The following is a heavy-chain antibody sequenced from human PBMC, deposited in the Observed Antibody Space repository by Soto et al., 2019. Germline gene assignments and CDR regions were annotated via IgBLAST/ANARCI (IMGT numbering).Heavy chain of an antibody. J-gene: IGHJ4*01. Sequence: PSQTLSLTCAITGDSVSSNSAGWSWVRQSPSRGLEWLGRTYYRSKWYYEYAVAVRGRITINPDTSKNQYSLQLNSVTPEDTAVYFCARGEQYSGRIFDYWGQGTLVTVSS. D-gene: IGHD1-26*01. V-gene: IGHV6-1*01. CDR1: GDSVSSNSAG. CDR2: TYYRSKWYY. CDR3: ARGEQYSGRIFDY.